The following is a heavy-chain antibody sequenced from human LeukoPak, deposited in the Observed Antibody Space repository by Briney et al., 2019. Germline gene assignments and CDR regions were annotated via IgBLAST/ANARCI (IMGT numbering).Heavy chain of an antibody. Sequence: SETLSLTCAVNGGSFSGYYWSWIRQPPGKGLEWIGEINHSGSTNYNPSLKSRVAISVDTSKNQFSLKLSSVTAADTAVYYCARIRPGGAPPDYWGQGTLVTVSS. D-gene: IGHD3-16*01. CDR1: GGSFSGYY. J-gene: IGHJ4*02. V-gene: IGHV4-34*01. CDR2: INHSGST. CDR3: ARIRPGGAPPDY.